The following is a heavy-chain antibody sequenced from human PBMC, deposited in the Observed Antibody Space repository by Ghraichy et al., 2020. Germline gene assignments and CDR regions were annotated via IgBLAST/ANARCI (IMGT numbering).Heavy chain of an antibody. V-gene: IGHV3-11*06. Sequence: GGSLRLSCAASGFTFSDYYMSWIRQAPGKGLEWVSYISSSSSYTNYADSVKGRFTISRDNAKNSLYLQMNSLRAEDTAVYYCARDLSGAYYDSSGYYPLDYWGQGTLVTVSS. CDR2: ISSSSSYT. CDR1: GFTFSDYY. J-gene: IGHJ4*02. D-gene: IGHD3-22*01. CDR3: ARDLSGAYYDSSGYYPLDY.